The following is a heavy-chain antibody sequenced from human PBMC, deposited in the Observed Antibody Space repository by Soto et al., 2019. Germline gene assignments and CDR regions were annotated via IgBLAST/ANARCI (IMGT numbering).Heavy chain of an antibody. D-gene: IGHD6-13*01. CDR3: AGTFYSSSWGYYYYYGMDV. Sequence: WGSLRLSFAASGFTFSSYSMNWVRQAPGKGLEWVSYISSSSSTIYYADSVKGRFTISRDNAKNSLYLQMNSLRDEDTAVYYCAGTFYSSSWGYYYYYGMDVWGQGTTVTVSS. CDR2: ISSSSSTI. CDR1: GFTFSSYS. V-gene: IGHV3-48*02. J-gene: IGHJ6*02.